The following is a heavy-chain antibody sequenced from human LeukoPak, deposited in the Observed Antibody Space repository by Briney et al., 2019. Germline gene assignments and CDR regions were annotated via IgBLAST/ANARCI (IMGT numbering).Heavy chain of an antibody. D-gene: IGHD5-18*01. V-gene: IGHV4-59*01. Sequence: SETLSLTCSVSGGSIDNYYWSWIRQPPGKGLEYIGHIYYSGTTTYSPSLKSRVTISIDTSKTHFSLSLTSLTAADTAVYYCARAGGGYTNGYWFHPWGQGTLVTVSS. CDR3: ARAGGGYTNGYWFHP. CDR1: GGSIDNYY. CDR2: IYYSGTT. J-gene: IGHJ5*02.